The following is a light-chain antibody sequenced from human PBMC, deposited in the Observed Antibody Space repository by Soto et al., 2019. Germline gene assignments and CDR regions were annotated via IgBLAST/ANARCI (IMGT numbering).Light chain of an antibody. CDR2: AAS. CDR3: QQSYSTLGT. Sequence: DIQMTQSPSSLSASVGDRVTITCRASQSISSYLNCYQQKPGKAPKLLIYAASSLQSGVPSRFSGSGSGTDFTLTISSLQPEDFATYYCQQSYSTLGTFGQGTKVEIK. CDR1: QSISSY. J-gene: IGKJ1*01. V-gene: IGKV1-39*01.